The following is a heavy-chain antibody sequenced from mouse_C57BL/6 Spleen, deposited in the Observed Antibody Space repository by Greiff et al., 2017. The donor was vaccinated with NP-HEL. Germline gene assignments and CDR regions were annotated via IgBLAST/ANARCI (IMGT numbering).Heavy chain of an antibody. J-gene: IGHJ1*03. V-gene: IGHV1-72*01. D-gene: IGHD1-1*01. CDR3: ARGFITTVVAHWYFDV. Sequence: VQLQQPGAELVKPGASVKLSCKASGYTFTSYWMHWVKQRPGRGLEWIGRIDPNSGGTKYNEKFKSKATLTVDKPSSTAYMQLSSLTSEDSAVYHCARGFITTVVAHWYFDVWGTGTTVTVSS. CDR2: IDPNSGGT. CDR1: GYTFTSYW.